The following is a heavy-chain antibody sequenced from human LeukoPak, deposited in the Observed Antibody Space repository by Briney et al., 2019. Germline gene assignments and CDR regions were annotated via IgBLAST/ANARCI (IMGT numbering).Heavy chain of an antibody. Sequence: SVKVSCKASGGTFSSYAISWVRQAPGQGLEWMGGIIPIFGTANYAQKFQGRVTITADESTSTAYMGLRSLRSDDTAVYYCARARITMVRDFDYRGQGTLVTVSS. CDR2: IIPIFGTA. D-gene: IGHD3-10*01. CDR3: ARARITMVRDFDY. V-gene: IGHV1-69*13. CDR1: GGTFSSYA. J-gene: IGHJ4*02.